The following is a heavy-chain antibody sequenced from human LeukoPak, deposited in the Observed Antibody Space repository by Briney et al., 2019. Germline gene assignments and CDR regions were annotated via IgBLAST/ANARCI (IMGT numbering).Heavy chain of an antibody. Sequence: SETLSLTCAVYGGSFSGYYWSWIRHPPGKGLELIGEINHSGSTNYNPSLKSRVTISVDTSKNQFSLKLSSVTAADTAVYYCARDSRGGFDYWGQGTLVTVSS. D-gene: IGHD2-15*01. V-gene: IGHV4-34*01. CDR3: ARDSRGGFDY. J-gene: IGHJ4*02. CDR1: GGSFSGYY. CDR2: INHSGST.